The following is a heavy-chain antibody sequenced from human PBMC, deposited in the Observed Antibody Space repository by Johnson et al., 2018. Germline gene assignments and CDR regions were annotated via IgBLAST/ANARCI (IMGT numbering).Heavy chain of an antibody. CDR2: IFPGDSDT. CDR1: GYSFPNYW. V-gene: IGHV5-51*01. J-gene: IGHJ3*02. D-gene: IGHD3-3*01. Sequence: EVQLLESGAEVKKPGESLEISCKASGYSFPNYWIGWVRQKPEKGLEWMGIIFPGDSDTRYSPSFQGQVTISADKSFTTAYLQWSSLKASDTAIDYCARSSRYDFWGEQSGGGTFAIWGQGTMVTVSS. CDR3: ARSSRYDFWGEQSGGGTFAI.